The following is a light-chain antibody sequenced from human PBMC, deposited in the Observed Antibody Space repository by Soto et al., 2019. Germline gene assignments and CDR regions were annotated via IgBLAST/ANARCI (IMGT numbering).Light chain of an antibody. CDR2: KAS. Sequence: DIPMTQSPSTLSASVGDRATITCRASHSISTWLAWYQQEPWKAPKLLIHKASSLQSGVPSRFSGSGSGTDFTLTISRLHPDDFATYYCHQYNSYSPTFGQGTKVEIK. V-gene: IGKV1-5*03. CDR3: HQYNSYSPT. J-gene: IGKJ1*01. CDR1: HSISTW.